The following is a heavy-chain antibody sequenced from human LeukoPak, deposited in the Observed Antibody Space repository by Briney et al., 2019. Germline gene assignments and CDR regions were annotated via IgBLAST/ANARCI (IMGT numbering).Heavy chain of an antibody. J-gene: IGHJ5*02. Sequence: ASVKVSCKVSGYTLTELSMHWVRPPPPKGREWMGGFDREESEPIYAQQFQGRVTMTEHRSTDTAYMELSSLRSEDTAVYYCATDLCRSTSCYGGSFHPWGRGTLLTVSS. CDR3: ATDLCRSTSCYGGSFHP. CDR1: GYTLTELS. D-gene: IGHD2-2*01. CDR2: FDREESEP. V-gene: IGHV1-24*01.